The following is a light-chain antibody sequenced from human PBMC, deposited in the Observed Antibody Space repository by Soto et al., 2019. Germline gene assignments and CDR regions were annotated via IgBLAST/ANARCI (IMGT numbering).Light chain of an antibody. V-gene: IGLV2-18*02. J-gene: IGLJ3*02. CDR1: SSDVGSYNR. CDR3: SSYTGSGTWV. CDR2: QVS. Sequence: QSALTQPPSVSGSPGQSVTISCTGTSSDVGSYNRVSWYQQPPGTAPKLMICQVSNRPSGVPDRFSGSKSGNTASLTISGLQAEDEADYYCSSYTGSGTWVFGGGTQLTVL.